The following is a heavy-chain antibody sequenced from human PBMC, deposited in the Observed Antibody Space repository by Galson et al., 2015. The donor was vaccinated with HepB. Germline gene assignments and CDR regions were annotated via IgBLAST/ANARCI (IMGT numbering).Heavy chain of an antibody. D-gene: IGHD2-8*01. CDR2: IKPDGTET. CDR1: GITFSSYW. Sequence: SLRLSCAVSGITFSSYWMNWLRQAPGKGLECVASIKPDGTETQYVDPVKGRFTISRDNAKNSLHLQMNSLTVEDTAVYYCATGGLMYAFDIWGRGTKVTVS. V-gene: IGHV3-7*01. CDR3: ATGGLMYAFDI. J-gene: IGHJ3*02.